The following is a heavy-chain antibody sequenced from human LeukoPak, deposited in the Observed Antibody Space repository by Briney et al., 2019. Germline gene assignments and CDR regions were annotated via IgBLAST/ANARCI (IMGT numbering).Heavy chain of an antibody. Sequence: GGSLRLSCAASGFTFSNYAISWVRQAPGKGLEWVSVISDSGSNTYYADSVKGRFTVSRDNSKNTVYLQMNNLRAEDTAVYYCAIYNRADYWGQGTLVTVSS. CDR3: AIYNRADY. CDR1: GFTFSNYA. CDR2: ISDSGSNT. J-gene: IGHJ4*02. D-gene: IGHD1-14*01. V-gene: IGHV3-23*01.